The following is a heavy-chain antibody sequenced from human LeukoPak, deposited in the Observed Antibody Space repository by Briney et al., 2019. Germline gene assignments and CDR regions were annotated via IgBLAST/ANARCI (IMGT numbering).Heavy chain of an antibody. CDR1: GGTFSSYA. V-gene: IGHV1-2*02. J-gene: IGHJ4*02. D-gene: IGHD6-6*01. Sequence: ASVKVSCKASGGTFSSYAISWVRQAPGQGLEWMGWINPNSGGTNYAQKFQGRVTMTRDTSISTAYMELSRLRSDDTAVYYCARSSYSSSSTNYWGQGTLVTVSS. CDR2: INPNSGGT. CDR3: ARSSYSSSSTNY.